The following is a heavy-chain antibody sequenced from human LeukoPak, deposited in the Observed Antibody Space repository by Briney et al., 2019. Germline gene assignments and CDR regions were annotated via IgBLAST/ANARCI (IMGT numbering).Heavy chain of an antibody. D-gene: IGHD3-10*01. CDR1: GFTFGSYA. CDR3: VKEDPESYSATPFDY. Sequence: GGSLRLSCAASGFTFGSYAMSWVRQIPGKGLEWVSALSARGGRTFYADSVNGRFTISRDNSKNTLYLQMNSLRAEDTAVYYCVKEDPESYSATPFDYWGQGTLVTVSS. V-gene: IGHV3-23*01. J-gene: IGHJ4*02. CDR2: LSARGGRT.